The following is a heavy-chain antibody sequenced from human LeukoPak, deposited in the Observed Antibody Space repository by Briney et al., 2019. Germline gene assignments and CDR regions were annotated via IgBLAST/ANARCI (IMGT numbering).Heavy chain of an antibody. CDR3: TRLSSSEDNWFDP. CDR2: IRSKAYGGTT. V-gene: IGHV3-49*03. D-gene: IGHD6-6*01. CDR1: GFTFGDYA. Sequence: GGSLRLSCTASGFTFGDYAMSWFRQAPGKGLEWVGFIRSKAYGGTTEYAASVKGRFTISRDDSKSIAYLQMNSLKTEDTAVYYCTRLSSSEDNWFDPWGQGTLVTVSS. J-gene: IGHJ5*02.